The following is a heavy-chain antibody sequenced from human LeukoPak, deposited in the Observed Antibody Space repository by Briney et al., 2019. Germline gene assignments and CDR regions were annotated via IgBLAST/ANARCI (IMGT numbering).Heavy chain of an antibody. V-gene: IGHV1-69*06. Sequence: SVKVSCKASGGTFSSYGISWVRQAPGQGLEWMGGIIPIFGTANYAQKFQGRVTITADKSTSTAYMELSSLRSEDTAVYYCARELRYFDWLPGNAFDIWGQGTMVTVSS. CDR1: GGTFSSYG. J-gene: IGHJ3*02. D-gene: IGHD3-9*01. CDR3: ARELRYFDWLPGNAFDI. CDR2: IIPIFGTA.